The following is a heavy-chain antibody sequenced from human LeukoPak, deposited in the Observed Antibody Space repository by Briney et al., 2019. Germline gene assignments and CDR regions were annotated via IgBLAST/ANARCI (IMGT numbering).Heavy chain of an antibody. D-gene: IGHD3-22*01. V-gene: IGHV1-46*01. CDR1: GYTFTSYY. J-gene: IGHJ3*02. CDR3: ARGDYYYDSSGSFDAFDN. Sequence: ASVKVSCKASGYTFTSYYMHWVRQAPGQGLEWMGIINPSGGSTNYAQNFQGRVTMTRDMSTSTVYMELSSLRSEDTAVYYCARGDYYYDSSGSFDAFDNWGQGTMVTVSS. CDR2: INPSGGST.